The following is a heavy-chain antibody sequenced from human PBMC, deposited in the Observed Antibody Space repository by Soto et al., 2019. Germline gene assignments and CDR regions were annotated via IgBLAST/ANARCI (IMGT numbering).Heavy chain of an antibody. D-gene: IGHD3-9*01. CDR1: GFTFSSYW. CDR3: ARDGHYDIFTGLYYYYYYGMDV. V-gene: IGHV3-7*01. CDR2: IKQDGSEK. Sequence: EVQLVESGGGLVQPGGSLRLSCAASGFTFSSYWMSWVRQAPGKGLEWVANIKQDGSEKYYVDSVKGRFTISRDNAKNSLYLQMNRLRDEDTAVYYCARDGHYDIFTGLYYYYYYGMDVWGQGTTVTVSS. J-gene: IGHJ6*02.